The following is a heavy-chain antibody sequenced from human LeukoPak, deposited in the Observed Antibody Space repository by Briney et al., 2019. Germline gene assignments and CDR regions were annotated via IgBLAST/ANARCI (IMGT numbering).Heavy chain of an antibody. Sequence: GGSLRLSCAASGFTFSDYYMSWVRQAPGKGLEWVSYISSSSSYTNYADSVKGRFTISRDNAKNSLYLQMNSLRAEDTAVYYCARPLGTGAFGELSWGQGTLVTVSS. CDR1: GFTFSDYY. D-gene: IGHD3-10*01. V-gene: IGHV3-11*06. J-gene: IGHJ5*02. CDR3: ARPLGTGAFGELS. CDR2: ISSSSSYT.